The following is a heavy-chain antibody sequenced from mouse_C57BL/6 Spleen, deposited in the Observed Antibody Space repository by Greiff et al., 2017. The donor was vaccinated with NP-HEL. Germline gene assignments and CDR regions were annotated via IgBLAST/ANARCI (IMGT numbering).Heavy chain of an antibody. CDR3: ARNSHPDYVDY. CDR2: IWSGGGT. Sequence: QVQLQQSGPGLVQPSQSLSITCTVSGFSLTSYGVHWVRQSPGKGLEWLGVIWSGGGTDYNAAFISRLSISKDNSTSQVFFKMNSLQADDTAIYYCARNSHPDYVDYWGQGTTLTVAS. V-gene: IGHV2-2*01. J-gene: IGHJ2*01. CDR1: GFSLTSYG.